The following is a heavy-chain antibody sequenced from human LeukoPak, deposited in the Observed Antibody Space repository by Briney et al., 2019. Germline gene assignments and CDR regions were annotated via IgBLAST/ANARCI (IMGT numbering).Heavy chain of an antibody. D-gene: IGHD1-26*01. CDR3: AKDRPTGSYYSIDY. V-gene: IGHV3-23*01. Sequence: PGGSLRLACAASGFTFSSYSMSWVRQAPGKGLEWVSSISHGAGSTYYADSVKGRFTISRDNSKNTVYLQMNSLRVEDTAIYYCAKDRPTGSYYSIDYWGQGIQATVSS. CDR2: ISHGAGST. J-gene: IGHJ4*02. CDR1: GFTFSSYS.